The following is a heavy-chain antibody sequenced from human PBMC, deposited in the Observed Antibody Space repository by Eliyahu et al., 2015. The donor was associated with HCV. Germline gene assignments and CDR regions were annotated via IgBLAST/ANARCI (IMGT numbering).Heavy chain of an antibody. CDR1: GFTFDDYA. CDR2: ISWNSGSI. CDR3: AKGEIVGATFYYFDY. D-gene: IGHD1-26*01. Sequence: EVQLVESGGGLVQPGRSLRLSCAASGFTFDDYAMHWVRQAPGKGLEWVSGISWNSGSIGYADSVKGRFTISRENAKNSLYLQMNSLRAEDTALYYCAKGEIVGATFYYFDYWGQGTLVTVSS. V-gene: IGHV3-9*01. J-gene: IGHJ4*02.